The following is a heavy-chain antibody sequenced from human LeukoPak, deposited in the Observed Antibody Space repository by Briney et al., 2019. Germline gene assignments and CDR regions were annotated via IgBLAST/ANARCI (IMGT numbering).Heavy chain of an antibody. Sequence: GRSLRLSCAASGFTLSTYGMHWVRQAPGKGLEWVAMISHDGNSKQYADFAKGRFTISRDNSKNTLYLQMNSLRAEDTAVYYCAKVRWPREEGGYFDYWGQGTLVTVSS. V-gene: IGHV3-30*18. CDR2: ISHDGNSK. D-gene: IGHD2-15*01. CDR1: GFTLSTYG. J-gene: IGHJ4*02. CDR3: AKVRWPREEGGYFDY.